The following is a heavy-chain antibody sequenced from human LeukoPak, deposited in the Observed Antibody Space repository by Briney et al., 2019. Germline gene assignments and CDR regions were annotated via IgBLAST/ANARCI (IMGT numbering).Heavy chain of an antibody. D-gene: IGHD3-22*01. J-gene: IGHJ4*02. CDR1: GGSISSGDYY. Sequence: PSQTLSLTCTVSGGSISSGDYYWSWIRQPPGKGLEWIGYIYYSGSTYYNPSPKSRVTISVDTSKNQFSLKLSSVTAADTAVYYCARDMDSSGYYFPLNYFDYWGQGTLVTVSS. CDR2: IYYSGST. CDR3: ARDMDSSGYYFPLNYFDY. V-gene: IGHV4-30-4*08.